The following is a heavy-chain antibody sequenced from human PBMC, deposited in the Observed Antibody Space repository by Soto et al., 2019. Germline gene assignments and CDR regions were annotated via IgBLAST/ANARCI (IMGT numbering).Heavy chain of an antibody. CDR2: ISGNDGKT. V-gene: IGHV1-18*01. J-gene: IGHJ4*02. CDR3: ARDFYPLAYYFDY. CDR1: GYRFTNHG. Sequence: ASVKVSCKASGYRFTNHGISWVRQAPGQGLEWMGWISGNDGKTKYARKFQGRVTMTTDTSTSTAYMEMNSLRHDDTAVYYCARDFYPLAYYFDYWGQGTLVAVSS.